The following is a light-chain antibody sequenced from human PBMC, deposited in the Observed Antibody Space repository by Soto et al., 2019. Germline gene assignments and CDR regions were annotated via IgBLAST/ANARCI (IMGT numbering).Light chain of an antibody. Sequence: EIVLTQSPATLSLSPGDRATLSCRASQSVSSYLAWYQQKPGQAPRLLIYDASNRATGIPARFSGSGSGTEVTLTITTLEPEDFAVYYCQQRSNWPSTFGGGTKVEIK. CDR2: DAS. CDR1: QSVSSY. J-gene: IGKJ4*01. V-gene: IGKV3-11*01. CDR3: QQRSNWPST.